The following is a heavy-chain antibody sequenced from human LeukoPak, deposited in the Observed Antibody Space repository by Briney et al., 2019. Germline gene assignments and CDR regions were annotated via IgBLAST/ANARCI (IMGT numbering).Heavy chain of an antibody. CDR3: AREGYYYDSSGYYPNWFDP. CDR1: GGSISSYY. V-gene: IGHV4-59*01. CDR2: IYYSGST. J-gene: IGHJ5*02. D-gene: IGHD3-22*01. Sequence: PSETLSLTCTVSGGSISSYYWSWIRQPPGKGLEWIGDIYYSGSTNYNPSLKSRVTISVDTSKNQFSLKLSSVTAADTAVYYCAREGYYYDSSGYYPNWFDPWGQGTLVTVSS.